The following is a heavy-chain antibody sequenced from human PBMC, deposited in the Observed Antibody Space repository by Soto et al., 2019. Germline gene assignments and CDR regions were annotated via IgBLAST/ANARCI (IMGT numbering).Heavy chain of an antibody. V-gene: IGHV3-30*18. CDR2: ISYDGSNK. J-gene: IGHJ4*02. Sequence: GSRQTPGSASGFTFSSYGMHGVRQAPGKGLEWVAVISYDGSNKYYADSVKVRFTISRDNSKNTLYLQMNSLRAEDTAVYYCAKYRGGYSSSWSPPLDYWGQGTLVTVYS. CDR3: AKYRGGYSSSWSPPLDY. CDR1: GFTFSSYG. D-gene: IGHD6-13*01.